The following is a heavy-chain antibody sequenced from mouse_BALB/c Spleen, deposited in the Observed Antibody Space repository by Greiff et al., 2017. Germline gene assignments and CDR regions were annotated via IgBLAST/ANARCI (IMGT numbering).Heavy chain of an antibody. CDR2: IWRGGST. J-gene: IGHJ4*01. CDR1: GFSLTSYG. V-gene: IGHV2-5-1*01. Sequence: VQRVESGPSLVQPSQSLSITCTVSGFSLTSYGVHWVRQSPGKGLEWLGVIWRGGSTDYNAAFMSRLSITKDNSKSQVFFKMNSLQADDTAIYYCAKNSDYALYYYAMDYWGQGTSVTVSS. CDR3: AKNSDYALYYYAMDY. D-gene: IGHD2-4*01.